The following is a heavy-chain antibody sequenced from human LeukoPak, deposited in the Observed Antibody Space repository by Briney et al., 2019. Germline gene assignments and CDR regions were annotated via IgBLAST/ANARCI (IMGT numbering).Heavy chain of an antibody. CDR2: NSGNGANT. CDR1: GFTFSSYG. CDR3: ARGRYYATSGSPYSGLDV. J-gene: IGHJ6*02. Sequence: GGSLRLSCAASGFTFSSYGMHWVRQAPGKGLEYFSANSGNGANTYYANSVKGRFTISRDNSENTLYLQMGSLRPEDMAVYYCARGRYYATSGSPYSGLDVWGQGTTVTVSS. V-gene: IGHV3-64*01. D-gene: IGHD3-22*01.